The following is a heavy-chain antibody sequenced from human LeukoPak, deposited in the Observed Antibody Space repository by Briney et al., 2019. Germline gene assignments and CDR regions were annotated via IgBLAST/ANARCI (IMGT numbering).Heavy chain of an antibody. CDR1: RGSLIVYY. V-gene: IGHV4-59*01. Sequence: SETLSVTRTVPRGSLIVYYCSWLPQPPREGLGWRDYIYYGGSTNYNPSLKSRVTISVDTSKNQLSLKLSPVTAADTAVYYCARDRYSGGYYPAYYYGMDVWGQGTTVTVSS. D-gene: IGHD1-26*01. J-gene: IGHJ6*02. CDR3: ARDRYSGGYYPAYYYGMDV. CDR2: IYYGGST.